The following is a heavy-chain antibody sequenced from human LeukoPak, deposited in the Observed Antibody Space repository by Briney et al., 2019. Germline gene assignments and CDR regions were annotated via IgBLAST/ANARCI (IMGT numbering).Heavy chain of an antibody. V-gene: IGHV3-48*04. D-gene: IGHD3-22*01. J-gene: IGHJ4*02. Sequence: PGESLRLSCAASGFSFGSYGLSWVRQAPGKGPQWVSYISGNGGTTHYADSVEGRFTISRDNAKNSLYLQMSSLRAEDTAVYYCARDLDSGNYFFAYWGQGTPVTVSS. CDR2: ISGNGGTT. CDR3: ARDLDSGNYFFAY. CDR1: GFSFGSYG.